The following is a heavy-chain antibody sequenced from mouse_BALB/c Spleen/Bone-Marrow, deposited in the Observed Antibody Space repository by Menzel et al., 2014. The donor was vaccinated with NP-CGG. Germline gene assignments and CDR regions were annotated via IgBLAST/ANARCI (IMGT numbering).Heavy chain of an antibody. Sequence: VQLQQSVAELVRPGALVKLSCKASGFNIKDYYMHWVKQRPKQGLEWIGWIDPENGNTIYDPKFQGKASITADTSSNTAYLQLSSLTSEDTAVYYCAMITTYWGQGTTLTVSS. V-gene: IGHV14-1*02. J-gene: IGHJ2*01. D-gene: IGHD2-4*01. CDR1: GFNIKDYY. CDR3: AMITTY. CDR2: IDPENGNT.